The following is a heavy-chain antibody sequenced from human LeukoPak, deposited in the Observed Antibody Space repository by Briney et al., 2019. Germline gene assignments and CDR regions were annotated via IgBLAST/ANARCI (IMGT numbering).Heavy chain of an antibody. CDR2: IYYSGST. D-gene: IGHD5-24*01. CDR1: GGSISRYY. Sequence: PSETLSLTCTVSGGSISRYYWSWIRQPPGKGLECIGYIYYSGSTNYNPSLKSRVTMSVDTSKNQFSLKLNYVTAADTAVYYCARDSSDGYEYFDYWGQGTLVTVSS. V-gene: IGHV4-59*01. J-gene: IGHJ4*02. CDR3: ARDSSDGYEYFDY.